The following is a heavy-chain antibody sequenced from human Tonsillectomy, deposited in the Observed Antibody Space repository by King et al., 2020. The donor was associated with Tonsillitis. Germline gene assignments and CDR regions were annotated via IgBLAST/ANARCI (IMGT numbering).Heavy chain of an antibody. D-gene: IGHD5-12*01. CDR1: GFTFSNAW. CDR3: TTKDIVATKLFYYYMDV. J-gene: IGHJ6*03. CDR2: IKSKTDGGTT. V-gene: IGHV3-15*01. Sequence: DVQLVESGGGLVKPGGSLRLSCAASGFTFSNAWMSWVRQAPGKGLEWVGRIKSKTDGGTTDYAAPVKGRFTISRDDSKNTLYLQMNSLKTEDTAVYYCTTKDIVATKLFYYYMDVWGKGTTVTVSS.